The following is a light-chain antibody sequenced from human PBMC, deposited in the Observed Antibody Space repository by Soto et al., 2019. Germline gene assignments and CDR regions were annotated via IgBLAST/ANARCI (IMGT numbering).Light chain of an antibody. J-gene: IGKJ5*01. CDR3: QQRNYWQVN. V-gene: IGKV3-11*01. Sequence: EIVMTQSPATLSVSPGESATLSCRASQSINRDLAWYVQKPGQAPRRVIYDASNRATGIPARFSGSGSGTDFTLAISSLEPEDFAIYYCQQRNYWQVNFGQGTRLEIK. CDR2: DAS. CDR1: QSINRD.